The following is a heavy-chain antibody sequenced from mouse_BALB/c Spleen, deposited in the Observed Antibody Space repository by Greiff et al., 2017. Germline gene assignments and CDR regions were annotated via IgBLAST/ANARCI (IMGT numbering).Heavy chain of an antibody. J-gene: IGHJ1*01. V-gene: IGHV1-80*01. D-gene: IGHD2-4*01. CDR2: IYPGDGDT. CDR1: GYAFSSYW. CDR3: ARTITTKGYWYFDV. Sequence: QVHVKQSGAELVRPGSSVKISCKASGYAFSSYWMNWVKQRPGQGLEWIGQIYPGDGDTNYNGKFKGKATLTADKSSSTAYMQLSSLTSEDSAVYFCARTITTKGYWYFDVWGAGTTVIVSS.